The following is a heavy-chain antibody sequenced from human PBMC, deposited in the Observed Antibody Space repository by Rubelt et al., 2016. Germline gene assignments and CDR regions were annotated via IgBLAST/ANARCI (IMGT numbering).Heavy chain of an antibody. J-gene: IGHJ6*02. D-gene: IGHD3-10*01. Sequence: EVQLVESGGGLVQPGGSLRLSCAASGFTVSSNYMSWVRQAPGKGLEWVSVIYSGGSTYYADSVKGRFTISRDNTKKTLYLQMDSLRAEDTAEYYCARGITMVRGVRNYYYYGMDVWGQGTTVTVSS. CDR2: IYSGGST. CDR1: GFTVSSNY. CDR3: ARGITMVRGVRNYYYYGMDV. V-gene: IGHV3-66*01.